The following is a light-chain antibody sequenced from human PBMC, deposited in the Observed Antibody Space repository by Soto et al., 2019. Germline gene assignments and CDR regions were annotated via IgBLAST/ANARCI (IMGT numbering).Light chain of an antibody. Sequence: DIQLTQSPSFLSASVGDRVTITCRASQGISSYLAWYQQKPGKAPKLLIYAASTLQSGVPSRFSGSGSGTEFTLTISSLQPEDFATYYCQQLNSYLVMYTFGQGTKLEIK. CDR1: QGISSY. J-gene: IGKJ2*01. V-gene: IGKV1-9*01. CDR2: AAS. CDR3: QQLNSYLVMYT.